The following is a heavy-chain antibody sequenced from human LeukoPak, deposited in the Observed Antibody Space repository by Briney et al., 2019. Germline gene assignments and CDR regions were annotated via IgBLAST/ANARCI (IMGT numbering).Heavy chain of an antibody. V-gene: IGHV3-33*01. CDR2: IWFDGSNE. CDR1: GFTFRSFG. Sequence: GGSLRLSCAASGFTFRSFGMHWVRQAPGKGLEWVAVIWFDGSNEYYADSVKGRFTISRDNAKNTLYLQMNSLRAEDTAVYYCARDGWELRIFDYWGQGTLVTVSS. CDR3: ARDGWELRIFDY. D-gene: IGHD1-26*01. J-gene: IGHJ4*02.